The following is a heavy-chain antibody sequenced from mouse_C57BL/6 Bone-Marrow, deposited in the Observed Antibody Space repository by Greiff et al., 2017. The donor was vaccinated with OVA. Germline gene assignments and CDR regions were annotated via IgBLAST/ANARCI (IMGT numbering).Heavy chain of an antibody. Sequence: VQLQQPGAELVMPGASVKLSCKASGYTFTSYWMHLVKQRPGQGLEWIGEIDPSDSYTNYNQKFKGKSTLTVDKSSSTAYMQLSSLTSEDSAVYYCARGWDWYFDVWGTGTTVTVSS. CDR3: ARGWDWYFDV. V-gene: IGHV1-69*01. D-gene: IGHD3-3*01. J-gene: IGHJ1*03. CDR2: IDPSDSYT. CDR1: GYTFTSYW.